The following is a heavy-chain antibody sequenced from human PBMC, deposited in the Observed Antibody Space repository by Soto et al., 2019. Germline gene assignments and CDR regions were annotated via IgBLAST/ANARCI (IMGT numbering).Heavy chain of an antibody. Sequence: QVQLVQSGAEVKKPGSSVKVSCKASGGTFSSFAINWVRQAPGQGPQWMGGIMPIVGTPNYAQRFQGRVTIITDEVTSTAYMELTGLTVEDTAVYYCALGNAMDVWGQGTPVTVSS. V-gene: IGHV1-69*01. J-gene: IGHJ6*02. CDR3: ALGNAMDV. CDR1: GGTFSSFA. D-gene: IGHD7-27*01. CDR2: IMPIVGTP.